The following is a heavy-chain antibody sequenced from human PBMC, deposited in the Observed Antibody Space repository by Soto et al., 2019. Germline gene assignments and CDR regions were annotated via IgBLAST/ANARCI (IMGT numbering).Heavy chain of an antibody. J-gene: IGHJ6*02. CDR1: GGTFSSYA. CDR2: IIPIFGTA. Sequence: QVQLVQSGAEVKKPGSSVKVSCKASGGTFSSYAISWVRQAPGQGLEWMGGIIPIFGTANYAQKFQGRVTITADESTRTAYMELSSLRSEDTAVYYCARLASIGPKVTITRGKNDGMDVWGQGTTVTVSS. D-gene: IGHD4-4*01. V-gene: IGHV1-69*01. CDR3: ARLASIGPKVTITRGKNDGMDV.